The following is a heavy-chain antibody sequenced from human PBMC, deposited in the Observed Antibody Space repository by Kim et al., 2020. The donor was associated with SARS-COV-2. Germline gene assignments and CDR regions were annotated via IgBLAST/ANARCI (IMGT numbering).Heavy chain of an antibody. CDR3: ASWYYYDSHFDY. J-gene: IGHJ4*02. Sequence: GGSLRLSCAASGFTFSSYWMHWVRQAPGKGLVWVSRINSDGSSTSYADSVKGRFTISRDNAKNTLYLQMNSLRAEDTAVYYCASWYYYDSHFDYWGQGTLVTVSS. D-gene: IGHD3-22*01. CDR2: INSDGSST. V-gene: IGHV3-74*01. CDR1: GFTFSSYW.